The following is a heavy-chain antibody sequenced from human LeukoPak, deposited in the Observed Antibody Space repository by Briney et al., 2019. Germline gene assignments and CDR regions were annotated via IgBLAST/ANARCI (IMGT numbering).Heavy chain of an antibody. J-gene: IGHJ4*02. CDR1: GYTFTVYY. D-gene: IGHD5-12*01. V-gene: IGHV1-2*02. CDR2: INPNSGGT. Sequence: GASVKVSCKASGYTFTVYYMHWVRQAPGQGLEWMGWINPNSGGTNYAQKFQGRVTMTRDTSISTAYMELSRLRSDDTAVYYCAVGGYERSKSRLLFDYWGQGTLVTVSS. CDR3: AVGGYERSKSRLLFDY.